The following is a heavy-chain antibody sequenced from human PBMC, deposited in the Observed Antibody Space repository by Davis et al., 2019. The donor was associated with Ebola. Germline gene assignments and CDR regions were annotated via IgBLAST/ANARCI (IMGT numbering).Heavy chain of an antibody. V-gene: IGHV3-53*01. CDR2: SYSGGAT. Sequence: GESLKISCAASGFIVSTSYMNWVRQAPGKGLEWISISYSGGATFYADSVRGRFTISRDNSQNTVYLQMNSLRAEDTAVYYCARFTIAARTYYYYGMDVWGQGTTVTVSS. D-gene: IGHD6-6*01. J-gene: IGHJ6*02. CDR3: ARFTIAARTYYYYGMDV. CDR1: GFIVSTSY.